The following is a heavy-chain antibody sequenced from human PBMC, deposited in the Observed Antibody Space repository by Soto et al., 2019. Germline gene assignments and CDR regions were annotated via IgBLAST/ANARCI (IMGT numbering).Heavy chain of an antibody. Sequence: QVQLQESGPGLVKPSETLSLTCTVSGGSISSYYWSWIRQPPGKGLEWIGYIYYNGSTNYNPSLKGRVTISVDTSTNQFSLKLSSVTAADTAVYYCARLGGDSSGYYNYFDYWGQGTLVTVSS. CDR2: IYYNGST. CDR3: ARLGGDSSGYYNYFDY. J-gene: IGHJ4*02. D-gene: IGHD3-22*01. CDR1: GGSISSYY. V-gene: IGHV4-59*08.